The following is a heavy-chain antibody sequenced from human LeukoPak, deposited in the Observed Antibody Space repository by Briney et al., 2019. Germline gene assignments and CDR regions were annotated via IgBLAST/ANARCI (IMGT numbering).Heavy chain of an antibody. CDR1: GGSISSYY. CDR2: IYYSGST. V-gene: IGHV4-59*01. CDR3: ARGSYDFWSGYYIFDY. J-gene: IGHJ4*02. Sequence: PSETLSLTCTVSGGSISSYYWSWIRQPPGKGLEWIGYIYYSGSTNYNPSLKSRVTISADTSKNQFSLKLSSVTAADTAVYYCARGSYDFWSGYYIFDYWGQGTLVTVSS. D-gene: IGHD3-3*01.